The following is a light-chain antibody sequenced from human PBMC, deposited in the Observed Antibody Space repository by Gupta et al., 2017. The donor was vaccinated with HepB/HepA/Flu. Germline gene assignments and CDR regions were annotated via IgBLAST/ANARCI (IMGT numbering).Light chain of an antibody. Sequence: DIVMTQSPLSLSVTPGATATISCRSSQSLLHSNGYNYLDWYLQKPGQSPQLLIYVGSSRASGVPDRFSASGSGTDFTLKISRVGAEDVGIYYCMQALQAPLTFGGGTKVEIK. CDR3: MQALQAPLT. J-gene: IGKJ4*01. CDR1: QSLLHSNGYNY. V-gene: IGKV2-28*01. CDR2: VGS.